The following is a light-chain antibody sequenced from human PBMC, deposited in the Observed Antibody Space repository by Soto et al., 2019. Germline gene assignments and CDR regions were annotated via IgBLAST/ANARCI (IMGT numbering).Light chain of an antibody. CDR1: QSVISN. Sequence: EIVMTQSPATLSVSPGERATLSCRASQSVISNLAWYQQKPGQAPRLVIYGTTNRAAGIPDRFSGSGSGTDFTLTISRLEPEDSAVYFCQQYGVSPKTFGQGTKV. V-gene: IGKV3-20*01. J-gene: IGKJ1*01. CDR2: GTT. CDR3: QQYGVSPKT.